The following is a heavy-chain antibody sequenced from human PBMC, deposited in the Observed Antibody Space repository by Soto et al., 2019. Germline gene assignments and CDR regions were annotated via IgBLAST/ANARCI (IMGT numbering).Heavy chain of an antibody. V-gene: IGHV4-59*08. D-gene: IGHD6-13*01. CDR2: IYYSGST. Sequence: SETLSLTCTVSGGSISSYYWSWIRQPPGKGLEWIGYIYYSGSTNYNPSLKSRVTISVDTSKNQFSLKLSSVTAADTAVYYCARHDGAAAAGRKDYYYYMDVWGKGTTVTVSS. J-gene: IGHJ6*03. CDR1: GGSISSYY. CDR3: ARHDGAAAAGRKDYYYYMDV.